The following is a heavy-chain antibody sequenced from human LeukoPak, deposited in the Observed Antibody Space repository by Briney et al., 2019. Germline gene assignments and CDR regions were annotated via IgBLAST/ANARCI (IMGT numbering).Heavy chain of an antibody. CDR3: AKSPAYSSSWFDY. V-gene: IGHV3-23*01. Sequence: GGSLRLSCAASGFTFSSYAVSWVRQAPGKGLEWVSATSATGGGTYYADSVRGRFTISRDNSKNTLYVQMNSLRVEDTAVYYCAKSPAYSSSWFDYWGQGTLVTVSS. J-gene: IGHJ4*02. D-gene: IGHD6-13*01. CDR1: GFTFSSYA. CDR2: TSATGGGT.